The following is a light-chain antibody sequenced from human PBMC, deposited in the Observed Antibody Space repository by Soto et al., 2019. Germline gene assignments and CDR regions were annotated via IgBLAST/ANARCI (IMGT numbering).Light chain of an antibody. V-gene: IGLV1-40*01. CDR1: SSSIGAGYD. Sequence: QSVLTQPPSVSGAPGQRITTSCTGSSSSIGAGYDVHWYQQLPGTAPKLLIYANTNRPSGVPGRFSGSKSGISASLAITGLQAEDEADYYCQSYDSSLSGYVFGTGTKVTAL. J-gene: IGLJ1*01. CDR3: QSYDSSLSGYV. CDR2: ANT.